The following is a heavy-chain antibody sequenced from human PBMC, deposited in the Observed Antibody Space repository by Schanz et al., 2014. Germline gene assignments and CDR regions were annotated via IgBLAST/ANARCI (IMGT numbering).Heavy chain of an antibody. D-gene: IGHD4-17*01. CDR3: ARGYGDSPTDF. Sequence: QVQLVQSGAEVKKPGASVKVSCKASGYTFVSYSMHWVRQAPGQGLEWLGWMNPNSGNPGFAQKFRGRVTMTRNTSMSTAYIELHILTSEDTAVYYCARGYGDSPTDFWGQGTLVTVSS. CDR2: MNPNSGNP. V-gene: IGHV1-8*02. J-gene: IGHJ4*02. CDR1: GYTFVSYS.